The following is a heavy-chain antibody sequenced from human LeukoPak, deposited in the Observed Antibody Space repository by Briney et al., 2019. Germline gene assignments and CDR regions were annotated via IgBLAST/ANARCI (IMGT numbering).Heavy chain of an antibody. J-gene: IGHJ4*02. CDR3: AELHPSGY. D-gene: IGHD1-26*01. V-gene: IGHV1-69*13. CDR1: GGTFSIYA. CDR2: IIPIFGTA. Sequence: SVTVSFKASGGTFSIYAISWVRQAPGQGLEWMGGIIPIFGTANYAQKFQGRVTITADESTSTAYMELSSLRSEDTAVYYCAELHPSGYWGQGTLVTVSS.